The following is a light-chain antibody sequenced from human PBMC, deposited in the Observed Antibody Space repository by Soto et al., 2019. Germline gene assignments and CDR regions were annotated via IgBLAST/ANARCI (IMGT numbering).Light chain of an antibody. V-gene: IGKV3-15*01. Sequence: EIVMTQSPATLSVSPGERATLSCRASQSVSSNLAWYQQKPGQAPRLLIYGASTRATGIPASFSGSGSGTEFTFTIGSLQAEDYAVYYCQQENNWPQTFGQGTKVEIK. J-gene: IGKJ1*01. CDR1: QSVSSN. CDR2: GAS. CDR3: QQENNWPQT.